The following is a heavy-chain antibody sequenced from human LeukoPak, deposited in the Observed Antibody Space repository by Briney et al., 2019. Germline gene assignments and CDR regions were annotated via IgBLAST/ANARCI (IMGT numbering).Heavy chain of an antibody. CDR3: ARPIGYSYGYGY. CDR2: IYHSGST. V-gene: IGHV4-38-2*02. Sequence: SETLSLTCTVFGSSINSVYSWGWIRQPPGKGLEWIGSIYHSGSTYYNPSLKSRVTISVDTSKNQFSLKLSSVTAADTAVYYCARPIGYSYGYGYWGQGTLVTVSS. D-gene: IGHD5-18*01. J-gene: IGHJ4*02. CDR1: GSSINSVYS.